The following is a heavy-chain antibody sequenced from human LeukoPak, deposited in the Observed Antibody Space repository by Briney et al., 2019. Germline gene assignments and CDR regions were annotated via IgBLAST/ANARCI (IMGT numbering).Heavy chain of an antibody. CDR2: IYYSGST. D-gene: IGHD6-19*01. CDR1: GGSISSSSYY. Sequence: SETLSLTCTVSGGSISSSSYYWGWIRQPPGKGLEWIGSIYYSGSTYYNPSLKSRVTISVDTSKNQFSLKLSSVTAADTAVYYCAVREYSSDWFDPWGQGTLVTVSS. CDR3: AVREYSSDWFDP. J-gene: IGHJ5*02. V-gene: IGHV4-39*07.